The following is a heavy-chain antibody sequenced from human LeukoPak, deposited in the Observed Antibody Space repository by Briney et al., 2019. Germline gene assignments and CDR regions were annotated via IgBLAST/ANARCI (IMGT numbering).Heavy chain of an antibody. D-gene: IGHD3-10*01. J-gene: IGHJ4*02. Sequence: GGSLRLSCAASGFTFSSYSMNWVRQAPGKGLEWVSYISSSSSTIYYADSVKGRFTISRDNAKNSLYLQMNSLRAEDTAVYYCARTMVRGVRYFDYWGRGTLVTVSS. CDR3: ARTMVRGVRYFDY. V-gene: IGHV3-48*04. CDR2: ISSSSSTI. CDR1: GFTFSSYS.